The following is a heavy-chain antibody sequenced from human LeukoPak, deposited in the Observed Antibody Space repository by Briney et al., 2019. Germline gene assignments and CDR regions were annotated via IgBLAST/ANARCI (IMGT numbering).Heavy chain of an antibody. D-gene: IGHD6-13*01. CDR3: ARRGGHSWDVGNWFDP. J-gene: IGHJ5*02. Sequence: SETLSLTCSVSGESIRSTTFWGWIRQSPGMGLEWIASTSHAGISYYNPSLSSRVTVSADSSKDQFSLRLSSVTAADTAVYYCARRGGHSWDVGNWFDPWGQGTPVTVSS. CDR2: TSHAGIS. CDR1: GESIRSTTF. V-gene: IGHV4-39*01.